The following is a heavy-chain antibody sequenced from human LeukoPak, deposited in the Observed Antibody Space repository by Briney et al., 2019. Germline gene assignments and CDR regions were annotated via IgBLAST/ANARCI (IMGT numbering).Heavy chain of an antibody. CDR3: ARHVPPGFYYDFWSGYSHQTNDVFDI. CDR1: GGTFSSYGYY. CDR2: IYCSRST. V-gene: IGHV4-39*01. J-gene: IGHJ3*02. Sequence: SETLSLTCTVSGGTFSSYGYYWGWIRQPPGKGLEWIVSIYCSRSTYYNPYLKSRVTISVDTAKSQFSLKLSSVTASDTAVYYRARHVPPGFYYDFWSGYSHQTNDVFDIWSQGTMVTVSS. D-gene: IGHD3-3*01.